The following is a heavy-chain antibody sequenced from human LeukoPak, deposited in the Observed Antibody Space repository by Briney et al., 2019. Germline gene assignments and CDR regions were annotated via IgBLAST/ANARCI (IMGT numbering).Heavy chain of an antibody. D-gene: IGHD2-2*02. J-gene: IGHJ5*02. CDR1: GFTFSSYA. CDR2: ISGSGGST. V-gene: IGHV3-23*01. Sequence: GGSLRLSCAASGFTFSSYAMSWVRQAPGKGLEWVSAISGSGGSTYYADSVKGRFTISRDNSKNTLYLQMNSLRAEDTAVYYCANTHCSSTSCYIGFDSWFDPWGQGTLVTVSS. CDR3: ANTHCSSTSCYIGFDSWFDP.